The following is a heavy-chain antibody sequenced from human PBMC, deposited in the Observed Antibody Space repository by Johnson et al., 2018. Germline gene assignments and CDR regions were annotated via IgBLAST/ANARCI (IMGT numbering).Heavy chain of an antibody. Sequence: QVQLVQSGGGVVQPGRSLRLSCAASGFTFSSYGMHWVRQAPGKGLEWVAVISYDGSNKYYADSVKGRFTISRDNSKNTLYLQRNSLRAWDTAVYYWAKDIIYYDSSGYPEYFQHWGQGTLVTVSS. V-gene: IGHV3-30*18. CDR3: AKDIIYYDSSGYPEYFQH. CDR1: GFTFSSYG. CDR2: ISYDGSNK. D-gene: IGHD3-22*01. J-gene: IGHJ1*01.